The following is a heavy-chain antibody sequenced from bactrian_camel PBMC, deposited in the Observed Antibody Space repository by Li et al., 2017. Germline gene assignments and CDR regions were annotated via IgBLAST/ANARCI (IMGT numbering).Heavy chain of an antibody. D-gene: IGHD2*01. J-gene: IGHJ4*01. CDR2: IATRTGRQ. V-gene: IGHV3S1*01. CDR1: RYLFSGSFC. Sequence: HVQLVESGGGSVQAGGSLKLSCAASRYLFSGSFCMGWFRQAPGKEREGVASIATRTGRQYYADSVKGRFTVSQDTPKRTLDLQLNNLKPEDTAMYVCAARRSVGLRSFGNDDYWGQGTQVTVS. CDR3: AARRSVGLRSFGNDDY.